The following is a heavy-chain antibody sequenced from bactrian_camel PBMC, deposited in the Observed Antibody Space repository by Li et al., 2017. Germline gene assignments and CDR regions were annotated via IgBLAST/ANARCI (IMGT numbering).Heavy chain of an antibody. CDR2: ITIAGVST. CDR3: TVRPNSAEDNY. Sequence: DVQLVESGGGSVQAGGSLRLSCTASGLTSRNYYISWIRQAPGKGLKWVSGITIAGVSTAYADSVKGRITISRDNAKGTLYLQLNSLKTEDTALYYCTVRPNSAEDNYWGQGTQVTVS. J-gene: IGHJ4*01. V-gene: IGHV3S42*01. CDR1: GLTSRNYY.